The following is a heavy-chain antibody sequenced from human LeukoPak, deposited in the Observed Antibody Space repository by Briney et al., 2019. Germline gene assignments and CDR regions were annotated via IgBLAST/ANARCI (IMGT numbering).Heavy chain of an antibody. CDR3: ARDRTAYGDWYFDY. D-gene: IGHD4-17*01. V-gene: IGHV4-39*07. J-gene: IGHJ4*02. CDR2: IYDSGST. Sequence: PSETLSLTCTVSGGSIRSSYYYWGWIRQPPGKGLEWIGSIYDSGSTYYNPSLKSRVTISVDKSKNQFSLKLSSVTAADTAVYYCARDRTAYGDWYFDYWGQGTLVTVSS. CDR1: GGSIRSSYYY.